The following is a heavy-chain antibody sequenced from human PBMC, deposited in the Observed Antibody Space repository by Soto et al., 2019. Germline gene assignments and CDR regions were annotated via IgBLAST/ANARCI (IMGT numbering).Heavy chain of an antibody. CDR1: GFAFSRHD. J-gene: IGHJ4*02. CDR2: IGSAGDT. CDR3: VRGDDGVFDY. Sequence: EVHLVASGGGLIQPGGSRRLSCASSGFAFSRHDMHWVLQPTGRVLAWVSSIGSAGDTHYSGSVKGRFTLSRENAKNSLYILMNSLRDGDTAVYYCVRGDDGVFDYWGQGILVTVSS. V-gene: IGHV3-13*01. D-gene: IGHD4-17*01.